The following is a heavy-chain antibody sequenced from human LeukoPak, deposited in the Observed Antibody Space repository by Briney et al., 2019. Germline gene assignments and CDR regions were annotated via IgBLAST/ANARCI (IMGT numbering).Heavy chain of an antibody. J-gene: IGHJ5*02. D-gene: IGHD6-13*01. CDR2: TNPNSGGT. Sequence: GASVKVSCKASGYTFTGYYMHWVRQAPGQGLEWMGWTNPNSGGTNYAQKFQGRVTMTRDTSISTAYMELSRLRSDDTAVYYCARDIAAAGTTVWFDPWGQGTLVTVSS. CDR1: GYTFTGYY. CDR3: ARDIAAAGTTVWFDP. V-gene: IGHV1-2*02.